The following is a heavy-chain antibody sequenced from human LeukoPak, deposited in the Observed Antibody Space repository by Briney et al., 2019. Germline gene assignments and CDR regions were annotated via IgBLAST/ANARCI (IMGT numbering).Heavy chain of an antibody. CDR1: GFTVSSNY. J-gene: IGHJ5*02. V-gene: IGHV3-53*01. D-gene: IGHD3-22*01. Sequence: GGSLRLSCAASGFTVSSNYMSWVRQAPGKGLEWVSVIYSGGSTYYADSVKGRFTISRDNSKNTLYLQMNSLRAEDTAVYYCAREKPYDSSGYNWFDPWGQGTLVTVSS. CDR2: IYSGGST. CDR3: AREKPYDSSGYNWFDP.